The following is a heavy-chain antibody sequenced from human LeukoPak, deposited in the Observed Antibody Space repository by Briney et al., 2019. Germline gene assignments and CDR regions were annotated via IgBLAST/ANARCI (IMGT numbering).Heavy chain of an antibody. CDR2: IISRGDTT. CDR1: GFTFNTYS. V-gene: IGHV3-48*04. J-gene: IGHJ4*02. D-gene: IGHD2-8*02. CDR3: ARGRGYCTGVSCDIDY. Sequence: PGGSLRLSCAASGFTFNTYSMTWVRQAPGKGLEWVSNIISRGDTTHYAASVKGRFTISRDNAKNSVFLHLNSLRGDDTAVYYCARGRGYCTGVSCDIDYWGQGTLVTVSS.